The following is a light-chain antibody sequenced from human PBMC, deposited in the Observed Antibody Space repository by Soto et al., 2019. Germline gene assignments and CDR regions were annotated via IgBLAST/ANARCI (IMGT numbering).Light chain of an antibody. CDR2: GAS. CDR3: QQYGSSPPLT. CDR1: QNVSSSY. J-gene: IGKJ4*01. Sequence: EFVLTQSPGTLSLSPGERATLSCRASQNVSSSYLAWYQQKPGQAPRILIYGASTRATGIPDRFSGSGSGTDFTLTISRLEPEDFAVYYCQQYGSSPPLTFGGGTKVEIK. V-gene: IGKV3-20*01.